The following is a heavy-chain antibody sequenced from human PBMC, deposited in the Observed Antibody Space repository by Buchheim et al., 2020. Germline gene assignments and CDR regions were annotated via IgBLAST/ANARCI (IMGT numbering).Heavy chain of an antibody. D-gene: IGHD3-3*01. CDR2: ISSSGSTI. V-gene: IGHV3-48*03. Sequence: EVQLVESGGGLVQPGGSLRLSCAASGFTFSSYEINWVRQAPGKGLEWISYISSSGSTIHSADSVKGRFTLSRDNAQSSLYLQTDSLRAEDTAVYYCARRRDDFWSDMYGMDVWGQGTT. J-gene: IGHJ6*02. CDR1: GFTFSSYE. CDR3: ARRRDDFWSDMYGMDV.